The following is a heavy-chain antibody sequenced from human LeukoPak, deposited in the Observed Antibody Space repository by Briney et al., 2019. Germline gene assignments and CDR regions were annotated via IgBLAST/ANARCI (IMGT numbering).Heavy chain of an antibody. J-gene: IGHJ4*02. CDR3: AREGPWLVDY. D-gene: IGHD6-19*01. Sequence: SETLSLTCTVSGYSISSGYYWGWIRQPPGKGLEWIGSIYHSGSTYYNSSLKSRVTISVDTSKNQFSLKLSSVTAADTAVYYCAREGPWLVDYWGQGTLVTVSS. CDR2: IYHSGST. CDR1: GYSISSGYY. V-gene: IGHV4-38-2*02.